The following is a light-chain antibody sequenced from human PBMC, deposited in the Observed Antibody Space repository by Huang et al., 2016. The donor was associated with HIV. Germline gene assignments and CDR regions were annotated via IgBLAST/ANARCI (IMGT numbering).Light chain of an antibody. CDR2: ASS. CDR3: QQSYSAPPLT. CDR1: QTISRY. Sequence: DIQMTQSPSSLSASVGDRVTITCRASQTISRYLNWYQQKPGKAPQLLIYASSSLQSGVPSRFSGSGSGTDFTLTISSLQPEDFATYYCQQSYSAPPLTFGGGTKVEI. J-gene: IGKJ4*01. V-gene: IGKV1-39*01.